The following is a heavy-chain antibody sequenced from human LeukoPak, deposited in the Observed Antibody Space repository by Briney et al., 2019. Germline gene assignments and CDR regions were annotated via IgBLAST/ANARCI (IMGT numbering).Heavy chain of an antibody. J-gene: IGHJ6*02. Sequence: GASVKVSCKASGGTFSSYAISWVRQAPGQGLEWMGRIIPILGIANYAQKFQGRVTITADKSTSTAYMELSSLRSEDTAVYYCVSPLYSNYGVYYYGMDVWGQGTTVTVSS. CDR3: VSPLYSNYGVYYYGMDV. V-gene: IGHV1-69*04. D-gene: IGHD4-11*01. CDR2: IIPILGIA. CDR1: GGTFSSYA.